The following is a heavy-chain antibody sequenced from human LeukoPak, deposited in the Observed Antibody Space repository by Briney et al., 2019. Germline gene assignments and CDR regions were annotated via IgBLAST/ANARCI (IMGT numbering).Heavy chain of an antibody. J-gene: IGHJ3*02. V-gene: IGHV3-21*04. D-gene: IGHD2-15*01. CDR1: GFTFSSYS. Sequence: GGSLRLSCAASGFTFSSYSMNWVRQAPGKGLEWVSSISSSSSYIYYADSVKGRFTISRDNAKNSLYLQMSSLRAEDTALYYCAKDIRAAPVDGFDIWGQGTVVTVSS. CDR2: ISSSSSYI. CDR3: AKDIRAAPVDGFDI.